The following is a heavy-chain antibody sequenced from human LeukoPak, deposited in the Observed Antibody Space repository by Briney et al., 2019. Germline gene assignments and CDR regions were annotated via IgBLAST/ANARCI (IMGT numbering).Heavy chain of an antibody. CDR2: STKLGTP. V-gene: IGHV4-59*08. Sequence: SETLSLTCTVSVAPSIITTGVGSGSPQGRDWSGLRISTKLGTPVTTPPLKTRVTISLDTSKNQFSLKLNSVTAADTAVYYCARHFLRGGFDSWGQGTLVAVSS. CDR1: VAPSIITT. D-gene: IGHD5-12*01. J-gene: IGHJ4*02. CDR3: ARHFLRGGFDS.